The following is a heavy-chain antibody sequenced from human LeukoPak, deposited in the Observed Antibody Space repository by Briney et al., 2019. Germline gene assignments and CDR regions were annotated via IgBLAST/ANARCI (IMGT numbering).Heavy chain of an antibody. CDR1: GGSISSSSYY. CDR3: ARVDRKEQLVDY. Sequence: SETLSLTCTVSGGSISSSSYYWGWIRQPPGKGLEWIGSIYYSGSTYYNPSLKSRVTISVDTSKNQFSLKLSSVTAADTAVYYCARVDRKEQLVDYWGQGTLVTASS. V-gene: IGHV4-39*07. D-gene: IGHD6-6*01. CDR2: IYYSGST. J-gene: IGHJ4*02.